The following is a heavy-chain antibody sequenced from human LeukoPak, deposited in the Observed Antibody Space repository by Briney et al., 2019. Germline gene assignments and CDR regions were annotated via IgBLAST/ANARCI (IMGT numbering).Heavy chain of an antibody. CDR1: GFTFSNSG. D-gene: IGHD4-17*01. CDR3: ARPDDYGDYFDY. CDR2: ISSVTNTI. Sequence: GGSLRLSCAASGFTFSNSGMNWVRQAPGKGLEWLSYISSVTNTIYYADSVKGRFTISRDNAKNSLYLQMNSLRAEDTAVYYCARPDDYGDYFDYWGQGTLVTVSS. V-gene: IGHV3-48*01. J-gene: IGHJ4*02.